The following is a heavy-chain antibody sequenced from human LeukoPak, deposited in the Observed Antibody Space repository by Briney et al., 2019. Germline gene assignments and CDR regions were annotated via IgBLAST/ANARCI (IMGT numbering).Heavy chain of an antibody. CDR2: ISSSSSTI. J-gene: IGHJ4*02. Sequence: GGSLRLSCAASGFTFSSYSMNWVRQAPGKGLEWVSYISSSSSTIYYADSVKGRFTISRDNAKNSLYLQMNSLRAEDTAVYYCAKQELGIFQGSDYWGQGTLVTVSS. CDR1: GFTFSSYS. D-gene: IGHD7-27*01. V-gene: IGHV3-48*01. CDR3: AKQELGIFQGSDY.